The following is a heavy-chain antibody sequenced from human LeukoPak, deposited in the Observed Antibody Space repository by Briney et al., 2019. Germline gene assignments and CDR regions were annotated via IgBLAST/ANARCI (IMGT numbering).Heavy chain of an antibody. D-gene: IGHD6-13*01. CDR1: GGSISSYY. CDR2: IYSSGST. Sequence: PSETLSLTCTVSGGSISSYYWNWIRQPAGKGLEWIGRIYSSGSTNYNPSLKSRVTMSVDTSKNQFSLKLSSVTAADTAVYYCARGPLMSAGGGVDPWGQGTLVTVSS. CDR3: ARGPLMSAGGGVDP. J-gene: IGHJ5*02. V-gene: IGHV4-4*07.